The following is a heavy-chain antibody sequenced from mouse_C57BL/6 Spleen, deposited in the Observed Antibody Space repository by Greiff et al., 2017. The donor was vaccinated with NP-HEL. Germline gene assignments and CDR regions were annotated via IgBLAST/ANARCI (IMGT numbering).Heavy chain of an antibody. V-gene: IGHV5-4*01. Sequence: EVKLVESGGGLVKPGGSLKLSCAASGFTFSSYAMSWVRQTPEKRLEWVATISDGGSYTYYPDNVKGRFTISRDNAKNNLYLQMSHLKSEDTAMYYCARDHEGYYDAMDYWGQGTSVTVSS. CDR3: ARDHEGYYDAMDY. D-gene: IGHD2-3*01. CDR2: ISDGGSYT. J-gene: IGHJ4*01. CDR1: GFTFSSYA.